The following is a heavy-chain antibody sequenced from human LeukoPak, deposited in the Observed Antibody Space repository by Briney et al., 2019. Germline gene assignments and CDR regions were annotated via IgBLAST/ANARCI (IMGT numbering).Heavy chain of an antibody. D-gene: IGHD2-2*01. CDR3: ANAGYCSSTSCLTEWRDAFDI. CDR2: IWYDGSNK. J-gene: IGHJ3*02. Sequence: GKSLRLSCAASGLSLTTHGMHWVRQAPGKGLEWVAVIWYDGSNKYYADSVKGRFTISRDNSKNTLYLQMNSLRAEDTAVYYCANAGYCSSTSCLTEWRDAFDIWGQGTMVTVSS. CDR1: GLSLTTHG. V-gene: IGHV3-33*06.